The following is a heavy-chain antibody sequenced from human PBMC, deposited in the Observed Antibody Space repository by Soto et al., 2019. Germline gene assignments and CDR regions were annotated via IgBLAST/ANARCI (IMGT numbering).Heavy chain of an antibody. CDR2: IMPIFGRA. D-gene: IGHD6-19*01. CDR1: GGTFSNYA. CDR3: ASWLKEAGIGGTYYYGMDV. Sequence: QVQLVQSGAEVKKPGSSVKVSCKASGGTFSNYAFSWVRQAPGQGLEWLGGIMPIFGRADYAQKFRGRVTITADEATGTAHMELSSLRSEDTAVYYCASWLKEAGIGGTYYYGMDVWGQGTTVTVSS. V-gene: IGHV1-69*12. J-gene: IGHJ6*02.